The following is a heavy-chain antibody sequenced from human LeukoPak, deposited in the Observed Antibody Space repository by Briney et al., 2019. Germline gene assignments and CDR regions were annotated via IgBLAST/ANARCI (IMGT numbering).Heavy chain of an antibody. Sequence: ASVKVSCKASGYTFSDYYLHWVRQAPGQGLEWMGWINPNSGDADFAQNFQGRVTLTRDTSISTAYMELRRLRSDDTAMYYCARETDVSFDYWGQGALVTVSS. V-gene: IGHV1-2*02. J-gene: IGHJ4*02. CDR2: INPNSGDA. CDR1: GYTFSDYY. CDR3: ARETDVSFDY.